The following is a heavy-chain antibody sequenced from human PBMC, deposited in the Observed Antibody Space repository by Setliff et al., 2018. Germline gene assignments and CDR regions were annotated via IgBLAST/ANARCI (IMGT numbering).Heavy chain of an antibody. Sequence: SETLSLTCNVSGDSISSTYHWGWIRQSPGKGLEWIGSIYHSGSTDYNPSLKSRVTISVDTSKNQFSLKLSSVTAADTAVYYCAREEVAGRGRAFDIWGQGTMVTVSS. CDR2: IYHSGST. V-gene: IGHV4-38-2*02. J-gene: IGHJ3*02. CDR3: AREEVAGRGRAFDI. CDR1: GDSISSTYH. D-gene: IGHD6-19*01.